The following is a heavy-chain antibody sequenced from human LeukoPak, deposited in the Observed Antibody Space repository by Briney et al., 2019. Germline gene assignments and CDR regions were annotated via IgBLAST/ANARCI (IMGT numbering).Heavy chain of an antibody. D-gene: IGHD6-13*01. Sequence: GGSLRLSCAAPGFTFSTYWMHWVRQVPGKGLVWVSRINGDGSIANYADSVKGRFTISRDNAKNSLYLQVNSLRAEDTAVYYCAREVAVGIGAYNYWGQGTLVTVSS. J-gene: IGHJ4*02. CDR3: AREVAVGIGAYNY. CDR1: GFTFSTYW. V-gene: IGHV3-74*01. CDR2: INGDGSIA.